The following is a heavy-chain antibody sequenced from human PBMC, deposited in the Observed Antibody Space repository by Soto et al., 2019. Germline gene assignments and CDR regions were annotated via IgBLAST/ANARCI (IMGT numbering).Heavy chain of an antibody. V-gene: IGHV2-70*01. J-gene: IGHJ6*02. CDR3: ARTLGGGYYTLGVRGYYYYYYGMDV. CDR2: IDWDDDK. Sequence: SGPTLVNPTQTLTLTCTFSGFSLSTSGMCVSWIRQPPGKALEWLALIDWDDDKYYSTSLKTRLTISKDTSKNQVVLTMTNMDPVDTATYYCARTLGGGYYTLGVRGYYYYYYGMDVWGQGTTVTVSS. CDR1: GFSLSTSGMC. D-gene: IGHD3-3*01.